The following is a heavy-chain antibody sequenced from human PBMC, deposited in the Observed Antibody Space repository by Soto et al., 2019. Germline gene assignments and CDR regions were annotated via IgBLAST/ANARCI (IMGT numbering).Heavy chain of an antibody. V-gene: IGHV6-1*01. Sequence: PSQTLSLTCAISGDTVSSNDAVWNWIRQSPSRGLEWLGRTYYRSKWYNDYSASVRSRITINPDTSKNQFSLQLSSVTAEDTAVYYCARHPAPYSSSWYWFDPWGQGTLVTVSS. CDR2: TYYRSKWYN. D-gene: IGHD6-13*01. CDR3: ARHPAPYSSSWYWFDP. J-gene: IGHJ5*02. CDR1: GDTVSSNDAV.